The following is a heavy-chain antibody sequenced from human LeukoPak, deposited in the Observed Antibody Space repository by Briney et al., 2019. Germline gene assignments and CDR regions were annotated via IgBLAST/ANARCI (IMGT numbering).Heavy chain of an antibody. J-gene: IGHJ6*01. CDR2: ISGTGDNT. Sequence: GGSLRLSCAASGFTFSGFAMSRVRRTPGKGLEWVSGISGTGDNTLYADSVKGRFTISRDNSKNTLYLEMNSLRAEDTAIYYCAKMKGHPLPKYYMDVWGQGTTVTVSS. V-gene: IGHV3-23*01. CDR1: GFTFSGFA. D-gene: IGHD1-26*01. CDR3: AKMKGHPLPKYYMDV.